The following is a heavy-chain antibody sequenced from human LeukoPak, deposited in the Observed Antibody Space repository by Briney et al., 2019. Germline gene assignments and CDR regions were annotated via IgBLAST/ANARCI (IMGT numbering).Heavy chain of an antibody. D-gene: IGHD5-12*01. CDR1: GFTFSSYA. V-gene: IGHV3-23*01. Sequence: GGSLRLSCAASGFTFSSYAMSWVRQAPGKGLEWVSAISGSGGSTYYADSVKGRFTISRDSSKNTLYLQMNSLRAEDTAVYYCAKFTVVVATISYYYYYYGMDVWGQGTTVTVSS. J-gene: IGHJ6*02. CDR2: ISGSGGST. CDR3: AKFTVVVATISYYYYYYGMDV.